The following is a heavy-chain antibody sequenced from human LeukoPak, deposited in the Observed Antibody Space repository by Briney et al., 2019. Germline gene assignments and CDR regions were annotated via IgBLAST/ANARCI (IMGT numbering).Heavy chain of an antibody. V-gene: IGHV3-7*01. Sequence: GGSLTLSCAASGFIFHSYWMSWVRQAPGKGLEWVANIKEDGSERYYVDSVKGRFTISRDNSNRSFSLQLNSLRAEDTAVYYCARLITGYSSSWNAFDVWGQGTMVTVSS. D-gene: IGHD6-13*01. CDR3: ARLITGYSSSWNAFDV. CDR1: GFIFHSYW. J-gene: IGHJ3*01. CDR2: IKEDGSER.